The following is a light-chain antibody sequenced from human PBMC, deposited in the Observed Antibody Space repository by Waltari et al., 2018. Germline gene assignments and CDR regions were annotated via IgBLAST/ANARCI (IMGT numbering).Light chain of an antibody. CDR2: DDG. Sequence: SYELTQPPSVSVAPGQTARITCDGDKIGSKNVHWYQHKPGQAPVLVLYDDGDRPSGIPDRCSGSNSGNTSALTISRVDAGDEAEYYCQVWDSGTNHYVFGTVTKVTVL. CDR1: KIGSKN. J-gene: IGLJ1*01. V-gene: IGLV3-21*02. CDR3: QVWDSGTNHYV.